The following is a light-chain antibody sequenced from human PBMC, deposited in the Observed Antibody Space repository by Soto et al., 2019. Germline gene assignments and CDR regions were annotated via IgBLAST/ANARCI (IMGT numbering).Light chain of an antibody. Sequence: QSALTQPASVSGSPGQSITISCTGARSDSLVSWYQQHPDKAPTVIIYEDIKRPSGVSSRFSGSWSGNTASLTISGLQDEDEADYYCCSYVDTVLFGGGTKLTVL. V-gene: IGLV2-23*01. J-gene: IGLJ2*01. CDR3: CSYVDTVL. CDR1: RSDSL. CDR2: EDI.